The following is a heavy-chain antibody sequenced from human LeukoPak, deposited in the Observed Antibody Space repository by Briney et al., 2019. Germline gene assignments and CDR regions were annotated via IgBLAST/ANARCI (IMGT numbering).Heavy chain of an antibody. Sequence: TLSLTCTVSGGSISSSSYYWGWIRQPPGKGLEWIGSIYYSGSTYYNPSLKSRVTISVDTSKNQFSLKLSSVTAADTAVYYCARLYSSGWYLDYWGQGTLVTVSS. D-gene: IGHD6-19*01. V-gene: IGHV4-39*01. CDR1: GGSISSSSYY. J-gene: IGHJ4*02. CDR2: IYYSGST. CDR3: ARLYSSGWYLDY.